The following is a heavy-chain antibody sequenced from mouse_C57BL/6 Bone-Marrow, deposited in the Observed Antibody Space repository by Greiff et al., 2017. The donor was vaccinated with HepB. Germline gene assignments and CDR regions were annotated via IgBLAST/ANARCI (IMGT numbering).Heavy chain of an antibody. Sequence: VQLQQPGAELVRPGSPVKLSCKASGYTFTSYWMHWVKQRPIQGLEWIGNIDPSDSETHYNQKFKDKATLTVDKSSSTTYMQLSSLTSEDAAVYYCARGTSCGVGAMDYWGQGTSVTVSS. V-gene: IGHV1-52*01. CDR1: GYTFTSYW. J-gene: IGHJ4*01. CDR2: IDPSDSET. CDR3: ARGTSCGVGAMDY. D-gene: IGHD1-1*01.